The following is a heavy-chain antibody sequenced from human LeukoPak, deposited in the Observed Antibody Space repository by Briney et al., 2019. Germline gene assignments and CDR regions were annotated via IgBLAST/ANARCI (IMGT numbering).Heavy chain of an antibody. CDR2: INPNSGGT. D-gene: IGHD2-15*01. CDR1: GYTFTGYY. Sequence: ASVKVSCKASGYTFTGYYMHWVRQAPGQGLEWMGWINPNSGGTNYAQKFQGRVTMTRDTSISTAYMELSRLISDDTAMYFCAREGGGPCSGGRCYGLDNWGQGALVTVSS. V-gene: IGHV1-2*02. J-gene: IGHJ4*02. CDR3: AREGGGPCSGGRCYGLDN.